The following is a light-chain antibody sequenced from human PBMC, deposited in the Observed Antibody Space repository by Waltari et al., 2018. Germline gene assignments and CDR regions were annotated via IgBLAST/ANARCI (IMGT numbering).Light chain of an antibody. J-gene: IGKJ2*01. CDR3: LQYNSSPYA. V-gene: IGKV1-5*03. Sequence: DIQMTQSPSTLSASVGDRVTITCRASQSISSWLAWYQRKSGEAPKLLIYRASSLQGGVPSRFSGSGSRTEFTLTISSLQPDDFATYYCLQYNSSPYAFGQGTKLEIK. CDR2: RAS. CDR1: QSISSW.